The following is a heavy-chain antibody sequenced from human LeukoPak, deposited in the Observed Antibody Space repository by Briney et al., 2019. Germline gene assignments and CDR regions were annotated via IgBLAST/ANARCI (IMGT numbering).Heavy chain of an antibody. Sequence: GGSLRLSCAASGFTFSHYSMHWVRQAPGKGLEWVAVIWFDGGKIQYPDSVKGRFTISRDNSKNTLYLQMNNLRVDDTAVYYCVRGSGGDGYSYWGDYWGQGTLVTVSP. J-gene: IGHJ4*02. CDR1: GFTFSHYS. CDR2: IWFDGGKI. D-gene: IGHD5-24*01. V-gene: IGHV3-33*01. CDR3: VRGSGGDGYSYWGDY.